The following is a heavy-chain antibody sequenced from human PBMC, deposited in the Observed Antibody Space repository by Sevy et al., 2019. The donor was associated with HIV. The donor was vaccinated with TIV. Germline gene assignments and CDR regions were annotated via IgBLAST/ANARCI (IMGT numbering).Heavy chain of an antibody. V-gene: IGHV3-30*18. D-gene: IGHD3-3*01. CDR1: GFTFSSYG. J-gene: IGHJ6*02. CDR2: ISYDGSNK. Sequence: GGSLRLSCAASGFTFSSYGMHWVRQAPGKGLEWVAVISYDGSNKYYADSVKGRFTISRDKSKNTLYLQMNSLRAEDTAVYYCAKDLYDFWSGYYYYYYGMDVWGQGTTVTVSS. CDR3: AKDLYDFWSGYYYYYYGMDV.